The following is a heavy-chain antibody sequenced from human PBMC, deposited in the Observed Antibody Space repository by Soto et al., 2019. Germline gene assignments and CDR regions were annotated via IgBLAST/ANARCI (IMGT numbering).Heavy chain of an antibody. CDR1: GGSISSGGYY. CDR3: ARGRYYYGSGSFDY. D-gene: IGHD3-10*01. Sequence: GGSISSGGYYWSWIRQHPGKGLEWIGYIYYSGSTYYNPSLKSRVTISVDTSKNQFSLKLSSVTAADTAVYYCARGRYYYGSGSFDYWGQGTLVTVSS. CDR2: IYYSGST. V-gene: IGHV4-31*02. J-gene: IGHJ4*02.